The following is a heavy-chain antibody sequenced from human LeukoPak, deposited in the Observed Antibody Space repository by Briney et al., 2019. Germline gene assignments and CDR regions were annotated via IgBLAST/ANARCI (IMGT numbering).Heavy chain of an antibody. D-gene: IGHD6-19*01. CDR1: GFTFSSYG. CDR2: ISYDGSNK. J-gene: IGHJ6*02. V-gene: IGHV3-30*18. Sequence: GGSLRLSCAASGFTFSSYGMHWVRQAPGKGLEWVAIISYDGSNKYYADSVKGRFTISRDNSKNTLYLQMNSLRAEDTAVYYCAKARSPSGWFKTYYYYGMDVWGQGTTVTVSS. CDR3: AKARSPSGWFKTYYYYGMDV.